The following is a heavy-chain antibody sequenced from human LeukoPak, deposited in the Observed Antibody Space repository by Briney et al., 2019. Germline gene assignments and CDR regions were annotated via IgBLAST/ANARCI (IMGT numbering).Heavy chain of an antibody. CDR2: IYISGST. CDR3: ARGPYSSGWYSFDY. D-gene: IGHD6-19*01. V-gene: IGHV4-4*07. J-gene: IGHJ4*02. Sequence: PSETLSLTCTVSYGSTSTYYWSWIRQPAGKGLEWIGRIYISGSTNYNPSLKSRVTMSVDTSKNQFSLKLTSVTAADTAVYYCARGPYSSGWYSFDYWGQGTLVTVSS. CDR1: YGSTSTYY.